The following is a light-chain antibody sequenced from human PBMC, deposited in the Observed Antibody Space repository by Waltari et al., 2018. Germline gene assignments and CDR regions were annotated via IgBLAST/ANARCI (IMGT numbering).Light chain of an antibody. J-gene: IGKJ4*01. CDR1: QSPLSSSGYIY. CDR3: MQALEAPLT. CDR2: SAS. Sequence: IVMTQSPLSLPVTPGEPASISCRSSQSPLSSSGYIYLVWYLQKPGQSPQLLIYSASNRASGVSDRFSGSGSGTDFTLKISRVETEDVGVYYCMQALEAPLTFGGGTKVEIK. V-gene: IGKV2-28*01.